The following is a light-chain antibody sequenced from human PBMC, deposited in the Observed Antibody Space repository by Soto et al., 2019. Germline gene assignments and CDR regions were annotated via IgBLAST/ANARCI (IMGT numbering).Light chain of an antibody. Sequence: DIVLTQSPGTLSLSPGERATLSCRASQSVSSNYLAWYQHKPGQAPRLLIYGASSRATGIPDRFSGSGSGTDFTLTISRLEPEDFALYYCQKYGSSFTFGPGTKVDIK. J-gene: IGKJ3*01. CDR1: QSVSSNY. CDR2: GAS. V-gene: IGKV3-20*01. CDR3: QKYGSSFT.